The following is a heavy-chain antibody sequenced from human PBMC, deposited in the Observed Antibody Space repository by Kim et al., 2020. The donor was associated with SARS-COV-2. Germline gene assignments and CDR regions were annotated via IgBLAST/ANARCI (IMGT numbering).Heavy chain of an antibody. J-gene: IGHJ4*02. CDR3: ASLKYF. V-gene: IGHV3-7*01. CDR1: GFTFSNYW. Sequence: GSLRLSCVASGFTFSNYWMDWVRQTPGKGLEWVANIRGDASEKNYVDSVKGRFTISRDNVKNSLYLQMNSLRAEDTAVYYCASLKYFWGQGILVTVSS. CDR2: IRGDASEK.